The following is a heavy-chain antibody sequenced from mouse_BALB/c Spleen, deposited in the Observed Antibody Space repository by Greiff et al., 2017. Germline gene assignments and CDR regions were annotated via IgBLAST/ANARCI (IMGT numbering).Heavy chain of an antibody. V-gene: IGHV2-6-4*01. CDR1: GFSLSRYS. D-gene: IGHD1-1*01. Sequence: VMLVESGPGLVAPSQSLSITCTVSGFSLSRYSVHWVRQPPGKGLEWLGMIWGGGSTDYNSALKSRLSISKDNSKSQVFLKMNSLQTDDTAMYYCARKGGDYYYGSSLYYYAMDYWGQGTSVTVSS. J-gene: IGHJ4*01. CDR3: ARKGGDYYYGSSLYYYAMDY. CDR2: IWGGGST.